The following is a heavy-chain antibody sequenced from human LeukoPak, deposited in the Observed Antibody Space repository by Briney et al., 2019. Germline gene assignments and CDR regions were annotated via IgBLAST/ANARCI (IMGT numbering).Heavy chain of an antibody. J-gene: IGHJ3*02. CDR1: GGSISSYY. V-gene: IGHV4-59*01. D-gene: IGHD3-22*01. CDR3: ARISYYDSSGYYSRDAFDI. Sequence: PSETLSLTCTVSGGSISSYYWSWIRQPPGKGLEWIGYLYYSGSTNYNPSLKSRVTISVDTSKNQFSLKLSSVTAADTAVYYCARISYYDSSGYYSRDAFDIWGQGTMVTVSS. CDR2: LYYSGST.